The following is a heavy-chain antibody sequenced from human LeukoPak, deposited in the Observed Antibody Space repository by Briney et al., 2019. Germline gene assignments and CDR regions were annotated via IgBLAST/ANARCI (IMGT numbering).Heavy chain of an antibody. CDR1: GGSISSYY. D-gene: IGHD3-3*01. V-gene: IGHV4-59*01. J-gene: IGHJ6*03. CDR2: IYYSGST. Sequence: SETLSLTCTVSGGSISSYYWSWIRQPPGKGLEWIGYIYYSGSTNYNPSLKSRVTISVDTSKNQFSLKLSSVTAADTAVYYCARVGSPSGYDFWSGSPLYYYYMDVWGKGTTVTVSS. CDR3: ARVGSPSGYDFWSGSPLYYYYMDV.